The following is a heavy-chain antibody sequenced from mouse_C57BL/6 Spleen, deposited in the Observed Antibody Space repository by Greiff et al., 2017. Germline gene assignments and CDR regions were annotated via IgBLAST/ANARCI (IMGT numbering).Heavy chain of an antibody. CDR1: GFNIKDAY. CDR3: TTAGYYYGYAMDY. J-gene: IGHJ4*01. V-gene: IGHV14-4*01. CDR2: IDPENGDT. D-gene: IGHD1-1*01. Sequence: VQLQQSGAELVRPGASVKLSCTASGFNIKDAYMHWVKQRPEQGLEWIGWIDPENGDTEYASKFQGKATITADTSSNTAYLQLSSLTSEDTAVYYCTTAGYYYGYAMDYWGQGTSVTVSS.